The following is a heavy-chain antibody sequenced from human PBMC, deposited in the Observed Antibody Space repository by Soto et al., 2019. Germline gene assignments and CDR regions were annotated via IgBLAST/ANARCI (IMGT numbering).Heavy chain of an antibody. J-gene: IGHJ6*02. CDR3: ATMRWGDGLDV. CDR2: TYYRSKWYN. V-gene: IGHV6-1*01. D-gene: IGHD3-10*01. CDR1: GDIVSSDSVT. Sequence: SKTVSLTCAIFGDIVSSDSVTWNWIRQSPLRGLEWLGRTYYRSKWYNDYTVSVKSRITISPDTSKNQFSLQLSSVTPDDTAVYYWATMRWGDGLDVWGQGTTVTGSS.